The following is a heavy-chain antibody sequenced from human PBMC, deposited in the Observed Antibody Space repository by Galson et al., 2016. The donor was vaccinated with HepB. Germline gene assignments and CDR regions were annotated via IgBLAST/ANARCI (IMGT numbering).Heavy chain of an antibody. V-gene: IGHV2-5*02. D-gene: IGHD3-10*01. CDR2: IYWDGDP. J-gene: IGHJ2*01. CDR1: GFSLTSSGAG. Sequence: PALVKPTQTLTMTCSFSGFSLTSSGAGVGWVRQLPGQAPEWLGLIYWDGDPRYRASLSHRLTITKDASKSQVVLTLTDMDPADTATYFCARFLIRFGEPGYFDIWGQGSPVTV. CDR3: ARFLIRFGEPGYFDI.